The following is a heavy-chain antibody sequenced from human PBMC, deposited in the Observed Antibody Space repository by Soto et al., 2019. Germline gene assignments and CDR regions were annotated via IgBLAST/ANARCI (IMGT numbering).Heavy chain of an antibody. V-gene: IGHV3-7*01. CDR1: GFTFGDYW. CDR3: ERVSSGHDY. J-gene: IGHJ4*02. Sequence: PGGSLRLSCATSGFTFGDYWMSWVRQAPGKRLEWVANTKQDESEKYYVGSVKGRFTISRDNAKNTLYLQMNSLRAEDTAVYYCERVSSGHDYWGQGTLVTVSS. CDR2: TKQDESEK. D-gene: IGHD6-19*01.